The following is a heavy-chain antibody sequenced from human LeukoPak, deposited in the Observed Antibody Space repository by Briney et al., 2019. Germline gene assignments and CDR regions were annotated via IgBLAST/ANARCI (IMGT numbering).Heavy chain of an antibody. CDR2: IYYSGST. J-gene: IGHJ4*02. V-gene: IGHV4-30-4*08. Sequence: SETLSLTCTVSGGSISSGDYYWSWIRQPPGKGLEWIGYIYYSGSTYYNPSLKSRVTISVDTSKNQFSLKLSSVTAADTAVYYCARTFPFAATRGMAFDYWGQGTLVTVSS. CDR3: ARTFPFAATRGMAFDY. D-gene: IGHD4-11*01. CDR1: GGSISSGDYY.